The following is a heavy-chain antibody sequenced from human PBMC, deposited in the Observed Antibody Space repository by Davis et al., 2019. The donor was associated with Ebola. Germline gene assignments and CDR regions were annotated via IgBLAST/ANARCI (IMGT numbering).Heavy chain of an antibody. D-gene: IGHD6-6*01. J-gene: IGHJ5*02. Sequence: GGSLRLSCTASGFTFGDYAMSWVRQAPGKGLEWVSAISGSGGSTYYADSVKGRFTISRDNSKNTLYLQMNSLRAEDTAVYYCAKDRWDSSSSVWFDPWGQGTLVTVSS. CDR3: AKDRWDSSSSVWFDP. CDR2: ISGSGGST. CDR1: GFTFGDYA. V-gene: IGHV3-23*01.